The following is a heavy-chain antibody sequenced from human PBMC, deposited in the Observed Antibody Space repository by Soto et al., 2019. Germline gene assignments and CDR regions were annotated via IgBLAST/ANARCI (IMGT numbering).Heavy chain of an antibody. Sequence: EVPLLESGGGLVQPGGSLRLSCAASGFTFSSYAMSWVRQAPGKGLEWVSVISGSGDSTYYADSVKGRFTISRDNSKNTLYLQMNSLRAEDTAVYYCASRSSGWYFDYWGQGTLVTVSS. D-gene: IGHD6-19*01. J-gene: IGHJ4*02. CDR3: ASRSSGWYFDY. CDR2: ISGSGDST. V-gene: IGHV3-23*01. CDR1: GFTFSSYA.